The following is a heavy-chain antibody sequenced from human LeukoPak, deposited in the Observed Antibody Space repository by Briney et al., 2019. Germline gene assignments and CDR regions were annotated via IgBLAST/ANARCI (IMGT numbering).Heavy chain of an antibody. V-gene: IGHV4-59*01. CDR3: ARGPAGNLSHYYYYYYMDV. CDR2: IYYSGST. Sequence: SETLSLTCTVSGGSISSYYWSWIRQPPGKGLEWIGYIYYSGSTNYNPSLKSRVTISVDTSKNQFSLKLSSVTAADTAVYYCARGPAGNLSHYYYYYYMDVWGKGTTVTVSS. CDR1: GGSISSYY. J-gene: IGHJ6*03. D-gene: IGHD6-13*01.